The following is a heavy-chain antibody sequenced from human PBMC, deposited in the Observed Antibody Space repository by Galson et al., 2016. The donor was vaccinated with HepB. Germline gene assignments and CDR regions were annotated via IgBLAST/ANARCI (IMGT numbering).Heavy chain of an antibody. CDR1: GGSISSSSYY. V-gene: IGHV4-39*01. J-gene: IGHJ4*02. Sequence: SETLSLTCTVSGGSISSSSYYWGWIRQPPGKGLEWIGSIYYDGETYYNPSLKSRVTTSVDTSKSLFSLKLRSVTAADTAIYYCARQGYASSSSWYGYFDQWGQGILVTVSS. CDR3: ARQGYASSSSWYGYFDQ. CDR2: IYYDGET. D-gene: IGHD6-13*01.